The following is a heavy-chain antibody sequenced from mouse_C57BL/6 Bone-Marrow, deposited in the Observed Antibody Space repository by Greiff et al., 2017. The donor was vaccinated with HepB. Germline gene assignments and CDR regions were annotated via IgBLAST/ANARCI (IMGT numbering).Heavy chain of an antibody. CDR3: TREDSNYDWYFDV. Sequence: EVMLVESGEGLVKPGGSLKLSCAASGFTFSSYAMSWVRQTPEKRLEWVAYISSGGDYIYYADTVKGRFTISRDNARNTLYLQMSSLKSEDTAMYYCTREDSNYDWYFDVWGTGTTVTVSS. CDR2: ISSGGDYI. V-gene: IGHV5-9-1*02. J-gene: IGHJ1*03. D-gene: IGHD2-5*01. CDR1: GFTFSSYA.